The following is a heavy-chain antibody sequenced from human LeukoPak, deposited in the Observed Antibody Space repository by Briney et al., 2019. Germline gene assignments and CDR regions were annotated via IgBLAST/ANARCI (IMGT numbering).Heavy chain of an antibody. CDR2: INTDGSRT. V-gene: IGHV3-74*01. CDR1: GFTFSAYW. Sequence: GGSLRLSCAASGFTFSAYWMHWVRQAPGKGLVWVSRINTDGSRTTYADSVQGRFTISRDTAKNTLFLQINSLRAEDTAVYYCAREAQVGGALQSWGQGTLVTVSS. J-gene: IGHJ5*02. CDR3: AREAQVGGALQS. D-gene: IGHD1-26*01.